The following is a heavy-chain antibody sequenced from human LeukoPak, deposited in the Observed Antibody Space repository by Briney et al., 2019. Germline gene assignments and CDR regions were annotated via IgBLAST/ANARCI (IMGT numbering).Heavy chain of an antibody. CDR1: GFIFSNYW. V-gene: IGHV3-7*01. CDR2: INQDGSEI. J-gene: IGHJ4*02. CDR3: ARGLINDY. D-gene: IGHD2-8*01. Sequence: TGGSLRLSCAASGFIFSNYWMSWVRQAPGKGLEWVANINQDGSEIYYVDSVKGRFTISRDNAKNSLYLQMNSLRAEDTTVYFCARGLINDYWGQGTLVTVSS.